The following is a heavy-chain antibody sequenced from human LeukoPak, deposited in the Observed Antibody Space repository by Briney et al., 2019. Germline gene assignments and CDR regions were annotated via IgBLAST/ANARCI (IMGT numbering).Heavy chain of an antibody. V-gene: IGHV3-11*04. CDR3: ARLEDYGASGWFDP. J-gene: IGHJ5*02. CDR1: GFTFSDYY. CDR2: ISSSGSTI. D-gene: IGHD4-17*01. Sequence: GGSLRLSCAASGFTFSDYYMSWIRQAPGKGLEWVSYISSSGSTIYYADSVKGRFTISRDNSKNTLYLQMNSLRAEGTAVYYCARLEDYGASGWFDPWGQGTLVTVSS.